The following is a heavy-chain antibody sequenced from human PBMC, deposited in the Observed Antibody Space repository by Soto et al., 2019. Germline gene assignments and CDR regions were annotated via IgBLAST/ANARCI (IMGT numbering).Heavy chain of an antibody. J-gene: IGHJ5*02. D-gene: IGHD6-13*01. CDR1: GGNFSGYY. Sequence: AVYGGNFSGYYWGWIRQQTGKGLEWIGEINHSGSTNYNPSLKSRVTISVDTSKNQFSLKLSSVTAADTAVYYCARSPGIAAAGTLYWFDPWGQGTLVTVSS. V-gene: IGHV4-34*01. CDR2: INHSGST. CDR3: ARSPGIAAAGTLYWFDP.